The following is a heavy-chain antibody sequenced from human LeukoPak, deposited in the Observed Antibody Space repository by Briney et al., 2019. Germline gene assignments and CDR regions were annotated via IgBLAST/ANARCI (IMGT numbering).Heavy chain of an antibody. D-gene: IGHD6-13*01. V-gene: IGHV3-23*01. CDR3: ARETPYSSSWTVFDY. J-gene: IGHJ4*02. CDR2: ISGSGDST. CDR1: GFSFSSFA. Sequence: GGSLRLSCATSGFSFSSFAMSWVRQAPGKGLEWVSSISGSGDSTYYADSVKGRFTISRGNAKNSLYLQMNSLRAEDTAVYYCARETPYSSSWTVFDYWGQGTLVTVSS.